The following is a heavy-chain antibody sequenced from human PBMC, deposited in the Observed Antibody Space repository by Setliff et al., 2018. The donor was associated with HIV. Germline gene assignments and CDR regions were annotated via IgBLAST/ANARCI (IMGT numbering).Heavy chain of an antibody. D-gene: IGHD2-21*01. Sequence: LRLSCAASGFTFSDYSMNWVRQAPGKGLEWVSSISGSGSTTYYADSVKGRLTISRDNSQNALYLHMNSLRAEDTAVYYCAKLQEGHVYSHYDSWGQGTLVTVSS. CDR2: ISGSGSTT. V-gene: IGHV3-23*01. J-gene: IGHJ4*02. CDR1: GFTFSDYS. CDR3: AKLQEGHVYSHYDS.